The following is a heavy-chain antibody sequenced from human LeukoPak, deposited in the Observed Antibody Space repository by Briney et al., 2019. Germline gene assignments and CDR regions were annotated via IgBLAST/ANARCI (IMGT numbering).Heavy chain of an antibody. Sequence: PSETLSLTCTVSGGSISSYYWSWIRQPAGKGLEWIGRIYTSGSTNYNPSLKSRVTMSVGTSKNQFSLKLSSVTAADTAVYYCARDPSGYCSGGSCYSFWFDPWGQGTLVTVSS. J-gene: IGHJ5*02. CDR1: GGSISSYY. D-gene: IGHD2-15*01. CDR2: IYTSGST. V-gene: IGHV4-4*07. CDR3: ARDPSGYCSGGSCYSFWFDP.